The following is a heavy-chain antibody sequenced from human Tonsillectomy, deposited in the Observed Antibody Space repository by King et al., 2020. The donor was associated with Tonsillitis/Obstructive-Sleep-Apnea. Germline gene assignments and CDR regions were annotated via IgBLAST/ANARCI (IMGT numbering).Heavy chain of an antibody. CDR1: GGTFSSYA. CDR2: VIPTLGIG. D-gene: IGHD3-10*01. Sequence: VQLVQSGAEVKKTGSSVKVSCKASGGTFSSYAISWVRQAPGQGLEWMGRVIPTLGIGKYAQKFQGRVTISADKSTSTAYMELSSLRSEDTAVYYCAREGTGRGSWGYNCFDSWGQGTLVTVSS. J-gene: IGHJ5*01. CDR3: AREGTGRGSWGYNCFDS. V-gene: IGHV1-69*04.